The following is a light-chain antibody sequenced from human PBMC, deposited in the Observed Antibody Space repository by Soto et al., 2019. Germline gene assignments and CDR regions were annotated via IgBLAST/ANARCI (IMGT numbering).Light chain of an antibody. V-gene: IGKV3-20*01. J-gene: IGKJ5*01. CDR2: GAS. Sequence: EIVLTQSPGTLSLSPGERATLSCRASQSFSSNFLAWYQQKPGQAPRLLIYGASSRATGIPDRFSGSGSGTDFTLTISRLEPEDFAVYYCQQYGSSLPITFGQGTRLEI. CDR1: QSFSSNF. CDR3: QQYGSSLPIT.